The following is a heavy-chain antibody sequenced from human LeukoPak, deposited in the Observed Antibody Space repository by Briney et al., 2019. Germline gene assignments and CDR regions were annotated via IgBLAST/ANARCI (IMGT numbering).Heavy chain of an antibody. CDR1: GGSISSSSYY. J-gene: IGHJ4*02. CDR2: IYYSGST. CDR3: ARLWFGHYYFDY. D-gene: IGHD3-10*01. V-gene: IGHV4-39*01. Sequence: SETLSLTCTVSGGSISSSSYYWGWIRQPPGKGLEWIGSIYYSGSTYYNPSLKSRVTISVDTSKNQFSLKLSSVTAADTAVYYCARLWFGHYYFDYWGQGTLVTVSS.